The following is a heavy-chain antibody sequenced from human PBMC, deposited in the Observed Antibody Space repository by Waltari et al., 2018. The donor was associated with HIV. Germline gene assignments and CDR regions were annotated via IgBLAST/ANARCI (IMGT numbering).Heavy chain of an antibody. CDR1: GFTFSGYG. V-gene: IGHV3-30*02. D-gene: IGHD3-3*01. J-gene: IGHJ4*02. CDR3: GKDSNYFYDSTGYYCDF. Sequence: QVRLVESGGGVVPPGGSLRLSCAASGFTFSGYGIHWVRQAHGKGLVWVAIIRYEDSKKYYRDSWKGRFTISRDNSKNTVDLQMNNLKAEDTAVYYCGKDSNYFYDSTGYYCDFWGQGTLVTVSS. CDR2: IRYEDSKK.